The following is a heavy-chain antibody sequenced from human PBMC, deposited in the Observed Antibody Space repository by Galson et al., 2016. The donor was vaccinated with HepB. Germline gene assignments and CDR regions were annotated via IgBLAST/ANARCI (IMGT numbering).Heavy chain of an antibody. D-gene: IGHD3-22*01. V-gene: IGHV3-33*01. CDR2: IGHDGRNQ. CDR3: ARCLHQRGEQWPYDPSWDY. Sequence: SLRLSCAASGFTFSSYATHWVRQAPGKGLEWVAAIGHDGRNQYYPDSVEGRFSISRDNYKNTLYLQMNSLRAEDTAVYYCARCLHQRGEQWPYDPSWDYWGQGTLVTVSS. J-gene: IGHJ4*02. CDR1: GFTFSSYA.